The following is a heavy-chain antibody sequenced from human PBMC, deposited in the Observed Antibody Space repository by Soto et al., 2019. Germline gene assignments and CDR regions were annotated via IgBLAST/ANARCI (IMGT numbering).Heavy chain of an antibody. D-gene: IGHD6-19*01. CDR3: ARQYSSGWSKD. V-gene: IGHV1-8*01. CDR1: GYTFTSYD. CDR2: MNPNSGNT. Sequence: QVQLVQSGAEVKKPGASVKVSCKASGYTFTSYDINWVRQATGQGLEWMGWMNPNSGNTGYAQKFQGRVTMTRDTSISTADMELSRLRSEDTGVYAWARQYSSGWSKDWGQGTLVPGSS. J-gene: IGHJ4*02.